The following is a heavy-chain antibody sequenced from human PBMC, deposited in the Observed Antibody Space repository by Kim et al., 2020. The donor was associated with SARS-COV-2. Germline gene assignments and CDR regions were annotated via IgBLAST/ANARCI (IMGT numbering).Heavy chain of an antibody. CDR3: ARWRYSSSLYGMDV. Sequence: TPSPKTRVTISVDTSKNPFSLKLSSGTAPDTAVYYCARWRYSSSLYGMDVWGQGTTVTVSS. D-gene: IGHD6-13*01. J-gene: IGHJ6*02. V-gene: IGHV4-34*01.